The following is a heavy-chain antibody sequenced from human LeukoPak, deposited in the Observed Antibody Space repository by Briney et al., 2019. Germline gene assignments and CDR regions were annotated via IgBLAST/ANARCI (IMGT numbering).Heavy chain of an antibody. CDR2: INPNSGGT. J-gene: IGHJ5*02. V-gene: IGHV1-2*02. Sequence: GASVKVSCQASGYTFTDYYIHWVGQAPGQGLEWTGWINPNSGGTNYAQKFQGRVTMTRDTHISTAYMELSRLRSDDTAVYYCARGGIVGVYNWFDPWGQGTLVTVSS. CDR3: ARGGIVGVYNWFDP. CDR1: GYTFTDYY. D-gene: IGHD1-26*01.